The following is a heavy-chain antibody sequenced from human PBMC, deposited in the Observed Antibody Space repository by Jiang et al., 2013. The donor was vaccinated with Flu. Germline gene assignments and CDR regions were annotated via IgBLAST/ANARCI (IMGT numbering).Heavy chain of an antibody. Sequence: GAEVKKPGESLKISCKGSGYSFTSYWIGWVRQMPGKGLEWMGIIYPGDSDTRYSPSFQGQVTISADKSISTAYLQWSSLKASDTAMYYCARLPAMVRGAPGPLFDYWGQGTLVTVSS. CDR1: GYSFTSYW. D-gene: IGHD3-10*01. CDR2: IYPGDSDT. V-gene: IGHV5-51*03. J-gene: IGHJ4*02. CDR3: ARLPAMVRGAPGPLFDY.